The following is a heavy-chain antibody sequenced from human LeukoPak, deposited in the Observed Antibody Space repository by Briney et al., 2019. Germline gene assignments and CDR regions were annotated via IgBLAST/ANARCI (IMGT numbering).Heavy chain of an antibody. CDR3: ARGGRTTAELIDC. CDR1: GFTFSSYG. CDR2: ISSSSSFI. J-gene: IGHJ4*02. Sequence: GGSLRLSCAASGFTFSSYGMHWVRQAPGKGLEWVSSISSSSSFIYYADSVKGRFTISRDNAKNSLYLQMNSLRAEDTAVYYCARGGRTTAELIDCRGQGTLVTVSS. D-gene: IGHD4-17*01. V-gene: IGHV3-21*01.